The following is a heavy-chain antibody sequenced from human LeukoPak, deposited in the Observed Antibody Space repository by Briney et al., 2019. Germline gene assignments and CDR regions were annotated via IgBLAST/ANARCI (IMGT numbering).Heavy chain of an antibody. J-gene: IGHJ6*02. V-gene: IGHV3-11*01. CDR3: ARDAPFYSSSWPSYYYYGMDV. CDR2: ISSSGSTI. CDR1: GFTFSDYY. D-gene: IGHD6-13*01. Sequence: GGSLRLSCAASGFTFSDYYMSWIRQAPGKGLGRVSYISSSGSTIYYADSVKGRFTISRDNAKNSLYLQMNSLRAEDTAVYYCARDAPFYSSSWPSYYYYGMDVWGQGTTVTVSS.